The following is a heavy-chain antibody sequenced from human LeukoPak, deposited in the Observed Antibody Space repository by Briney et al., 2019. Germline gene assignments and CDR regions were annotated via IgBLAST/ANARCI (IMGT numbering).Heavy chain of an antibody. CDR1: GGSIGSDY. D-gene: IGHD6-6*01. V-gene: IGHV4-59*01. Sequence: SETLSLTCTVSGGSIGSDYWSWIRQPPGKGLEWIGYTYNSGSTNYNPSLKSRVTISVDTSKNQFSLNLSSVTAADTAVYYCARGGQLVRRYYYGLDVWGQGTTVTVSS. J-gene: IGHJ6*02. CDR2: TYNSGST. CDR3: ARGGQLVRRYYYGLDV.